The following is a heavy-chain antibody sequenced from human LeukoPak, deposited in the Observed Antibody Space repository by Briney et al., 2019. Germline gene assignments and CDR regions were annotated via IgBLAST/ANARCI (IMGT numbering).Heavy chain of an antibody. CDR1: GYTFTDYY. D-gene: IGHD3-9*01. CDR3: ARSAPTLTYDILTGYLGY. V-gene: IGHV1-2*02. Sequence: ASVKVSCKASGYTFTDYYLHWVRQAPGQGLEWMGWINSNSGRTHYIQDFQGRVTMTRDTSISTAYMEVSRLRSDDTAFYYCARSAPTLTYDILTGYLGYWGQGTLVTVSS. J-gene: IGHJ4*02. CDR2: INSNSGRT.